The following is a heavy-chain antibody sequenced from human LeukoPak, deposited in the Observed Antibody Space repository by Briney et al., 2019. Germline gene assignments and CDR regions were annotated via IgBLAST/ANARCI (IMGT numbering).Heavy chain of an antibody. V-gene: IGHV4-34*01. CDR2: INHSGSS. D-gene: IGHD3-9*01. CDR3: ARGPPINYDILTGYYNFDN. CDR1: GGSLSGHY. Sequence: SETLSVTCVVYGGSLSGHYWTWIRQPPQKGLEWMGGINHSGSSKYNPSLMSRVNISVHTSKNQFTLKFSSVTAADTAVYYCARGPPINYDILTGYYNFDNWGQGTLATVSS. J-gene: IGHJ4*02.